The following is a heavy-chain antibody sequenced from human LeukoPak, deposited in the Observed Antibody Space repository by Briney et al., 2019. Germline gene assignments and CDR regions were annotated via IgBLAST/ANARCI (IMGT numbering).Heavy chain of an antibody. J-gene: IGHJ4*02. CDR3: ARDLPSTWVAAAGVFDY. CDR2: ISSSSSTI. CDR1: GFTVTSYS. Sequence: TGGSLRLACAAAGFTVTSYSMNCVRQAAGKWLGWDSYISSSSSTIYYAASVKGRLTISRDNAKNSLYLQMNSLRDEDTAVYYCARDLPSTWVAAAGVFDYWGQGTLVTVSS. D-gene: IGHD6-13*01. V-gene: IGHV3-48*02.